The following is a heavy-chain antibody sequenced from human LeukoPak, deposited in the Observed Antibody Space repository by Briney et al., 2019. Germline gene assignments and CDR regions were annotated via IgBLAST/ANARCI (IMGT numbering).Heavy chain of an antibody. V-gene: IGHV3-30*04. D-gene: IGHD5-12*01. CDR3: ARSRCSGYDYLDY. J-gene: IGHJ4*02. Sequence: GGSLRLSCAASGFRFRSFDMHWVRQAPGKGLGWVSSISNDESSKNYADSVKGRFTISRDNSKNTLYLQMNSLRAEDTAVYYCARSRCSGYDYLDYWDQGSQVIVSS. CDR1: GFRFRSFD. CDR2: ISNDESSK.